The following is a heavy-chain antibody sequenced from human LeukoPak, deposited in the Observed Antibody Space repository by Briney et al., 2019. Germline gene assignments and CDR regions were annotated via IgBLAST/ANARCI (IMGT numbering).Heavy chain of an antibody. CDR3: ARDLPLSGSRD. J-gene: IGHJ4*02. D-gene: IGHD1-26*01. CDR1: GYSISSGYY. CDR2: IYHSGST. Sequence: SETLSLTCTVSGYSISSGYYWGWIRQPPGKGLEWIGSIYHSGSTYYNPSLKSRVTMSVDTSKNQFSLKLSSVTAADTAVYYCARDLPLSGSRDGGKGTLVTVSS. V-gene: IGHV4-38-2*02.